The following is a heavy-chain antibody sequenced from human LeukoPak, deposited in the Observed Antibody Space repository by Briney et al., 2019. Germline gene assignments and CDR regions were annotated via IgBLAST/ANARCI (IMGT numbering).Heavy chain of an antibody. D-gene: IGHD3-16*02. CDR2: INHSRST. CDR3: ARVYDYVWGSYRPIYYFDY. V-gene: IGHV4-34*01. J-gene: IGHJ4*02. CDR1: GGSFSGYY. Sequence: PSETLSLTCAVYGGSFSGYYWSWIRQPPGKGLEWIGEINHSRSTNYNPSLKSRVTISVDTSKNQFSLKLSSVTAADTAVYYCARVYDYVWGSYRPIYYFDYWGQGTLVTVSS.